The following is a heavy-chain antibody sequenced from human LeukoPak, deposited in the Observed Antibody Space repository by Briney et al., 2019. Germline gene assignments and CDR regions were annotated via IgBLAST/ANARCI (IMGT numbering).Heavy chain of an antibody. J-gene: IGHJ4*02. D-gene: IGHD3-22*01. V-gene: IGHV3-53*01. CDR1: GFTVSSNY. Sequence: PEGSLRLSCAASGFTVSSNYMSWVRQAPGKGLEWVSVIYSGGSTYYADSVKGRFTISRDNSKNTLYLQMNSLRAEDTAVYYCATGNYYDSSGYPFGFDYWGQGTLVTVSS. CDR2: IYSGGST. CDR3: ATGNYYDSSGYPFGFDY.